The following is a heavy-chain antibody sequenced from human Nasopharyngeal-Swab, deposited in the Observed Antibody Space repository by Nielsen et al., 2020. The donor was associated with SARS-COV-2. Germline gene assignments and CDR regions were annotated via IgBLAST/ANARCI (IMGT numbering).Heavy chain of an antibody. Sequence: WIRQPPGKGLEWIGEIYHSGSTNYNPSLKSRVTISVDKSKNQFSLKLSSVTAADTAVYYCARVSGNSLYYYDSSGYCYWGQGTLVTVSS. CDR2: IYHSGST. CDR3: ARVSGNSLYYYDSSGYCY. J-gene: IGHJ4*02. D-gene: IGHD3-22*01. V-gene: IGHV4-4*02.